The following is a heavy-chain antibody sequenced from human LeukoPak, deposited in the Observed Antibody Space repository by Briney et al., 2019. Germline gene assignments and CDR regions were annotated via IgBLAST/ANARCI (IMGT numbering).Heavy chain of an antibody. V-gene: IGHV1-8*03. J-gene: IGHJ6*03. Sequence: ASVKVSCKASGYTFTGYYMHWVRQAPGQGLEWMGWINPNRGDTGYAQKFQGRVTITRNTSISTAYMELSSLRSEDTAVYYCARGLWGDFWSGDYYYYYMDVWGEGTTVTVSS. CDR1: GYTFTGYY. CDR3: ARGLWGDFWSGDYYYYYMDV. D-gene: IGHD3-3*01. CDR2: INPNRGDT.